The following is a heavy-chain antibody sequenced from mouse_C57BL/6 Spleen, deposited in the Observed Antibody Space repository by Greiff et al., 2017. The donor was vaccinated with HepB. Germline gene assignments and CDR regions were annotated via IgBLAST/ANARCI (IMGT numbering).Heavy chain of an antibody. V-gene: IGHV5-4*01. CDR3: ARDDYYGSSPSYYAMDY. J-gene: IGHJ4*01. D-gene: IGHD1-1*01. Sequence: EVQGVESGGGLVKPGGSPKLSCAASGFTFSSYAMSWVRQTPEKRLEWVATISDGGSYTYYPDNVKGRFTISRDNAKNNLYLQMSHLKSEDTAMYYCARDDYYGSSPSYYAMDYWGQGTSVTVSS. CDR2: ISDGGSYT. CDR1: GFTFSSYA.